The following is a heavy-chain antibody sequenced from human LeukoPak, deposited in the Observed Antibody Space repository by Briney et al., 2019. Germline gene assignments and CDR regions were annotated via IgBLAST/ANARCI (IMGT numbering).Heavy chain of an antibody. Sequence: GGSLRLSCVVSGFTFSRYSMNWVRQAPGKGLEWVSFISSSSSSHIYYAESMKGRFTISRDNAKNSLFLQMNSLRVEDMAVYYCARDPGGWIDYWGQGTLVTVSS. V-gene: IGHV3-21*01. D-gene: IGHD4-23*01. CDR2: ISSSSSSHI. CDR1: GFTFSRYS. J-gene: IGHJ4*02. CDR3: ARDPGGWIDY.